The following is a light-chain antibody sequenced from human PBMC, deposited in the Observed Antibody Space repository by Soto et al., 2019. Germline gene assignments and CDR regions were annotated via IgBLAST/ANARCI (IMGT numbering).Light chain of an antibody. J-gene: IGLJ1*01. CDR3: SSYTRSSTYV. V-gene: IGLV2-14*01. Sequence: QSVLTQPASVSGSPGQSITISCTGTSSDVGGYNSVSWYQQHPGKAPKLMIYNVSNRPSGVSNRFSGSKSGNTASLTSSGLQAEDEADYYCSSYTRSSTYVFGTGTKVTVL. CDR2: NVS. CDR1: SSDVGGYNS.